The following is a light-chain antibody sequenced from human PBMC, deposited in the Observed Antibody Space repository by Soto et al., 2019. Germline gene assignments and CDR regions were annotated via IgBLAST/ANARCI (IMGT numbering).Light chain of an antibody. J-gene: IGLJ2*01. V-gene: IGLV2-14*01. CDR3: SSYTSSSLV. Sequence: QSVLTQPPSVSGSPGQSITISCTGTSSDVGGYNYVSWYQQHPGKAPKLMIYEVSNRPSGVSNRFSGSKSGNTASLTISGLQAEDEADYYCSSYTSSSLVFGGGTKLTVL. CDR1: SSDVGGYNY. CDR2: EVS.